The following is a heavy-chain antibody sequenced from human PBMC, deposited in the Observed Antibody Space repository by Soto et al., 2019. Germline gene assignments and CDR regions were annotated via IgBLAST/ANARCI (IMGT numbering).Heavy chain of an antibody. J-gene: IGHJ3*02. D-gene: IGHD6-13*01. CDR3: ARQSITATGMAALDI. V-gene: IGHV4-59*08. CDR1: GGSISSYD. CDR2: IYYSGST. Sequence: SETLSLTCTVSGGSISSYDRSWIRQPPGKGLEWIGYIYYSGSTNYNPSLKSRGTISVDTSKNQFSLKLSSVTAADTAVYYCARQSITATGMAALDIWGQGTMVTVSS.